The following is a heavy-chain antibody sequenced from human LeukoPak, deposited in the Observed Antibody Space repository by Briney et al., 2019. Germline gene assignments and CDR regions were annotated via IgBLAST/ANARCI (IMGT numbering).Heavy chain of an antibody. V-gene: IGHV1-18*01. CDR2: ISAYNGNT. J-gene: IGHJ4*02. Sequence: HAASVKVSCKASGGTFSSYAISWVRQAPGQGLEWMGWISAYNGNTNYAQKLQGRVTMTTDTSTSTAYMELRSLRSDDTAVYYCARALGGGATSDFDYWGQGTLVTVSS. D-gene: IGHD1-26*01. CDR3: ARALGGGATSDFDY. CDR1: GGTFSSYA.